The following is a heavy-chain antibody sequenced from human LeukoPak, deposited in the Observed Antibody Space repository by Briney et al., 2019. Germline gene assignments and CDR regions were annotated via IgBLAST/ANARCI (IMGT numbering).Heavy chain of an antibody. V-gene: IGHV4-61*02. CDR1: GGSISSGSYY. Sequence: SETLSLTCTVSGGSISSGSYYWSWIRQPAGKGLEWIGRIYTSGSTNYNPSLKSRVTISVDTSKNQFSLKLSSVTAADTAVYYCARVSSSWLREGAFDIWGQGTMVTVSS. J-gene: IGHJ3*02. D-gene: IGHD6-13*01. CDR3: ARVSSSWLREGAFDI. CDR2: IYTSGST.